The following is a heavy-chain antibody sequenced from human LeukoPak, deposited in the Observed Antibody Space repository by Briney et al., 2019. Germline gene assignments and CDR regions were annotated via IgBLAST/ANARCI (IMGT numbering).Heavy chain of an antibody. CDR1: GFTFSTYG. D-gene: IGHD2-15*01. J-gene: IGHJ4*02. V-gene: IGHV3-33*01. Sequence: GGSLRLSCAASGFTFSTYGMHWVRQAPGKGLEWVALICNDEINKYYADSVKGRFTISRDNSKNTLLLQMDSLRAEDTAVYYCARDIGDCSSGTCYSDYFDYWGQGTLVTVSS. CDR2: ICNDEINK. CDR3: ARDIGDCSSGTCYSDYFDY.